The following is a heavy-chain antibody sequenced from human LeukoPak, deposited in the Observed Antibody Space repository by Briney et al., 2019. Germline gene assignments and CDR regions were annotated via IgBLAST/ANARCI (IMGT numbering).Heavy chain of an antibody. J-gene: IGHJ4*02. CDR3: ARDEFALRYYYDSSGYYYGDFDY. CDR2: ISAYNGNT. D-gene: IGHD3-22*01. CDR1: GYTFTSYG. V-gene: IGHV1-18*01. Sequence: ASVKVSCKASGYTFTSYGISWVRQAPGQGLEWMGWISAYNGNTNYAQKLQGRVTMTTDTSTSTAYMELRSLRSDDTAVYYCARDEFALRYYYDSSGYYYGDFDYWGQGTLVTVSS.